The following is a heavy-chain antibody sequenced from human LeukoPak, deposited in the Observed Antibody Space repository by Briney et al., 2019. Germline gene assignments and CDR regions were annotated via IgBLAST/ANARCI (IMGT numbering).Heavy chain of an antibody. D-gene: IGHD6-13*01. Sequence: ASVKVSCKASGYTFTSYDINWVRRATGQGLEWMGWMNPNSGNTGYAQKFQGRVTMTRNTSISTAYMELSSLRSEDTAVYYCARSNVPIAAAGQNWFDPWGQGTLVTVSS. CDR2: MNPNSGNT. CDR1: GYTFTSYD. J-gene: IGHJ5*02. CDR3: ARSNVPIAAAGQNWFDP. V-gene: IGHV1-8*01.